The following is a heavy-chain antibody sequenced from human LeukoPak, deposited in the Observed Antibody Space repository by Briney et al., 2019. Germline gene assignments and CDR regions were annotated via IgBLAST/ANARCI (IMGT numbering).Heavy chain of an antibody. J-gene: IGHJ6*03. CDR3: ARVYYDYVWGSYYYYMDV. D-gene: IGHD3-16*01. Sequence: SETLSLTCAVYGGSFSGYYWSWIRQPPGKGLEWIGEINHSGSTNYNPSLKSRVTISVDTSKNQFSLKLSSVTAADTAVYYCARVYYDYVWGSYYYYMDVWGKGTTVTISS. CDR2: INHSGST. V-gene: IGHV4-34*01. CDR1: GGSFSGYY.